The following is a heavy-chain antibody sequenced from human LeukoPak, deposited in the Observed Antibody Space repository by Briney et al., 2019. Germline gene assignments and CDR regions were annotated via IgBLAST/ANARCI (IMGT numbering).Heavy chain of an antibody. V-gene: IGHV3-23*01. CDR1: GFTVSSYG. Sequence: PGGSLRLSCGVSGFTVSSYGMSWVRQAPGKGLEWVSAISGSGGSTYYADSVKGRFTISRDNSKNTLYLQMNSLRAEDTAVYYCAKPLLRYFDWLPFDYWGQGTLVTVSS. CDR3: AKPLLRYFDWLPFDY. CDR2: ISGSGGST. J-gene: IGHJ4*02. D-gene: IGHD3-9*01.